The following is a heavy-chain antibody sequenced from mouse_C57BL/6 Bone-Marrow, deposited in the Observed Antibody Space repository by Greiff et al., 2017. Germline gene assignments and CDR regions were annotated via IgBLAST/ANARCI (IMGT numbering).Heavy chain of an antibody. J-gene: IGHJ2*01. Sequence: QVQLQQSGAELARPGASVKLSCKASGYTFTGYGISWVKQSTGQGLEWIGGIYPRSGNTYYNEKFKGKATLTADKSSSTAYMELRSLASEDSEVYFCARGNFDYWGQGTTLTVSS. V-gene: IGHV1-81*01. CDR3: ARGNFDY. CDR1: GYTFTGYG. CDR2: IYPRSGNT.